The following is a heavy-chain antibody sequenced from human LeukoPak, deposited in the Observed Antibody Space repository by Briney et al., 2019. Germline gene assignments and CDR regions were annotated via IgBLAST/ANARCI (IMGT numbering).Heavy chain of an antibody. Sequence: WASVTVSCKASGYTFTSYDINWVRQAPGQGLEWMGWMNPNSGNTDYAQKFQGRVTITRNTSISTAYMELSSLRSEDTAVYYCARGVLRYFDWLLRRGGVFDYWGQGTLVTVSS. CDR1: GYTFTSYD. CDR3: ARGVLRYFDWLLRRGGVFDY. J-gene: IGHJ4*02. CDR2: MNPNSGNT. V-gene: IGHV1-8*01. D-gene: IGHD3-9*01.